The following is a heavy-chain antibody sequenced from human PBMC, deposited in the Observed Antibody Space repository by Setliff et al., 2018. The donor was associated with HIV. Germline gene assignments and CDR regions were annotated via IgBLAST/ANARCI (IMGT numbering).Heavy chain of an antibody. D-gene: IGHD6-13*01. CDR2: IDWDDDE. J-gene: IGHJ4*02. CDR3: ARIVFGGYGSTWYQDY. CDR1: GFSLTTSGMC. Sequence: SGPTLVNPTQTLTLTCTFSGFSLTTSGMCVSWIRQSPGKALEWLARIDWDDDEFYSTSLKTRLTISKDTSKNQVVLTMTNMDPVDTATYYCARIVFGGYGSTWYQDYWGQGTLVTVSS. V-gene: IGHV2-70*17.